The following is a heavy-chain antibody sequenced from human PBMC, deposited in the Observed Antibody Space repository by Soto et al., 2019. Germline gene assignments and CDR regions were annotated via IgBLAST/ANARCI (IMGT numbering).Heavy chain of an antibody. D-gene: IGHD2-15*01. V-gene: IGHV1-69*06. CDR3: ARDNSVFCSGGSCYYFDY. J-gene: IGHJ4*02. Sequence: SVKVSCKASGGTFSSYAISWVRQAPGQGLEWMGGIIPIFGTANYAQKFQGRVTITADKSTSTTYMELSSLRSEDTAVYYCARDNSVFCSGGSCYYFDYWGQGTLVTVSS. CDR2: IIPIFGTA. CDR1: GGTFSSYA.